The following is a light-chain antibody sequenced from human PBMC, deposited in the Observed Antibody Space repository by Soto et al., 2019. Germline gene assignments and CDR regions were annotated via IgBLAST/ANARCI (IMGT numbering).Light chain of an antibody. CDR3: QSYDSSLSVG. V-gene: IGLV1-40*01. CDR1: SSNIGAGYD. Sequence: QAVVTQPPSVSGAPGQRVTISCTGSSSNIGAGYDVHWYQQLPGTAPKLLIYGNSNRPSGVPDRFSGSKSGTSASLAITGLQAEDEADYSCQSYDSSLSVGFGGGTKLTVL. J-gene: IGLJ2*01. CDR2: GNS.